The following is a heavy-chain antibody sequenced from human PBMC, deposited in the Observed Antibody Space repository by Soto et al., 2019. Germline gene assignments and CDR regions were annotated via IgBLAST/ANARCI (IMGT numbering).Heavy chain of an antibody. J-gene: IGHJ4*02. CDR1: GGSISSGDYY. CDR2: IYYSGST. CDR3: ARFYDDSSRYLKYFYY. V-gene: IGHV4-30-4*01. Sequence: QVQLQESGPGLVKPSQTLSLTCTVSGGSISSGDYYWSWIRQPPGKGLEWIGYIYYSGSTYSNPSLKSRVTISVDTSKNQFSLKLSSVTAADTAVYYCARFYDDSSRYLKYFYYWGQRTLVTVSS. D-gene: IGHD3-22*01.